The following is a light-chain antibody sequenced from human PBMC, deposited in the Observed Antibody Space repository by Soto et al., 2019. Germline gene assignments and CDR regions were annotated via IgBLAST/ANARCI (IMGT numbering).Light chain of an antibody. CDR2: DVS. CDR3: SSYTSSSTPVV. Sequence: QSVLNQPASVSGSPGQSITISCTGTSSDVGGYNYVSWYQQHPGKAPKLMIYDVSNRPSGVSNRFSGSKSGNTASLTISGLQAEDDADYYCSSYTSSSTPVVFGGGTKLTVL. V-gene: IGLV2-14*01. CDR1: SSDVGGYNY. J-gene: IGLJ2*01.